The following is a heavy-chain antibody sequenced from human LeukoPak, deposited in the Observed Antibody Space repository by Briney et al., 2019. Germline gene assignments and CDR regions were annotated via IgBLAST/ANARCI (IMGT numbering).Heavy chain of an antibody. CDR2: ISSSGSTI. V-gene: IGHV3-11*01. CDR3: ARDVRYFDWLFDY. D-gene: IGHD3-9*01. J-gene: IGHJ4*02. CDR1: GYTFSDYY. Sequence: PGGSLRLSCAASGYTFSDYYMSWIHQAPGKGLEWVSYISSSGSTIYYADSVKGRFTISRDNAKSSLYLQMNSLRAEDTAVYYCARDVRYFDWLFDYWGQGTLVTVSS.